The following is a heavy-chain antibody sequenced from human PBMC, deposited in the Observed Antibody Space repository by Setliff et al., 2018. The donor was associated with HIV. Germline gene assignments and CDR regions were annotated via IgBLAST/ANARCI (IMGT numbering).Heavy chain of an antibody. V-gene: IGHV3-7*03. CDR3: ASSSPGGTPIVDY. D-gene: IGHD6-6*01. Sequence: PGGSLRLSCAASGFTFSSYWMSWVRQAPGKGLEWVANIKQDGSEKYYVDSVKGQFTISRDNAKNSLYLQMNSLRAEDTAVYYCASSSPGGTPIVDYWGQGTLVTVSS. CDR2: IKQDGSEK. J-gene: IGHJ4*02. CDR1: GFTFSSYW.